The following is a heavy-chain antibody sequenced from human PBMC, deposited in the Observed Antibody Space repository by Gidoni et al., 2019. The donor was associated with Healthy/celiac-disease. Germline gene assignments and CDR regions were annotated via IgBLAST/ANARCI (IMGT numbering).Heavy chain of an antibody. V-gene: IGHV3-23*01. Sequence: EVQLLVSGGGLVQPGGSLRLSCAASGFTFSRYAMRWVRQAPGKGLEWVSAISGSGGSTYYADSVKGRFTISRDNSKNTLYLQMNSRRAEDTAVYYCAKRPTYYYGSGSHSGYFDYWGQGTLVTVSS. D-gene: IGHD3-10*01. CDR2: ISGSGGST. J-gene: IGHJ4*02. CDR3: AKRPTYYYGSGSHSGYFDY. CDR1: GFTFSRYA.